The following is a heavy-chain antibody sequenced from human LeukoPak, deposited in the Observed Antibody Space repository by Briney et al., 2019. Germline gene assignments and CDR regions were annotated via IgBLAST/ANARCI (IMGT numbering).Heavy chain of an antibody. J-gene: IGHJ5*02. D-gene: IGHD3-10*01. V-gene: IGHV1-69*05. CDR1: GGTFSSYA. CDR2: IIPIFGTA. Sequence: ASVKVSCKASGGTFSSYAISWVRQAPGQGLEWMGRIIPIFGTANYAQKFQGRVTITTDESTSTAYMELSSLRSEDTAVYYCGSGSYYNWFDPWDQGTLVSVSS. CDR3: GSGSYYNWFDP.